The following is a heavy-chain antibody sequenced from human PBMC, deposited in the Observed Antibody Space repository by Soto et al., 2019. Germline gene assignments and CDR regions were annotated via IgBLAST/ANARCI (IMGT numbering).Heavy chain of an antibody. Sequence: TSTLSLTCAFSVDSIISSVWWTWVRQPPGKGLEWIGEVFHTGDTYFNPSLRSRVAMSVDKSTNEFSLKVTSVTAADTAIYYCARKAWVRFDYWGQGALVTVSS. CDR3: ARKAWVRFDY. CDR2: VFHTGDT. CDR1: VDSIISSVW. D-gene: IGHD7-27*01. V-gene: IGHV4-4*02. J-gene: IGHJ4*02.